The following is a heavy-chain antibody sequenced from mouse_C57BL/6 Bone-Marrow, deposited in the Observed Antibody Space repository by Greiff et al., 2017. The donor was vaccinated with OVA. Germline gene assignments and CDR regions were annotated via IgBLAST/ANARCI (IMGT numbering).Heavy chain of an antibody. Sequence: VQLQQSGAELVRPGASVTLSCKASGYTFTDYEMHWVKQTPVHGLEWIGAIDPETGGTAYNQKFKGKAILTADKSSSPAYMELRSLTSEDSAVYYCTRRFPITTVVADYFDYWGQGTTLTVSS. CDR3: TRRFPITTVVADYFDY. D-gene: IGHD1-1*01. CDR2: IDPETGGT. J-gene: IGHJ2*01. CDR1: GYTFTDYE. V-gene: IGHV1-15*01.